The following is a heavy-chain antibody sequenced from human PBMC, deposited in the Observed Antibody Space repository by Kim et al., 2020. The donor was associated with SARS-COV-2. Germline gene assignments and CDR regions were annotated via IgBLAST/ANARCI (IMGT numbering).Heavy chain of an antibody. D-gene: IGHD3-10*01. CDR2: INHSGST. V-gene: IGHV4-34*01. Sequence: SETLSLTCAVYGGSFSGYYWSWIRQPPGKGLEWIGEINHSGSTNYNPSLKSRVTISVDTSKNQFSLKLSSVTAADTAVYYCARRGGSGSYPLKAGFDPWGQGTLVTVSS. J-gene: IGHJ5*02. CDR1: GGSFSGYY. CDR3: ARRGGSGSYPLKAGFDP.